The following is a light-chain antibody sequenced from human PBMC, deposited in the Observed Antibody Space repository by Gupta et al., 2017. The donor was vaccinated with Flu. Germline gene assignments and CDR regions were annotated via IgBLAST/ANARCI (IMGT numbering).Light chain of an antibody. CDR1: SSDVGGYDY. CDR3: SSYTSTNTVVV. CDR2: EVS. J-gene: IGLJ2*01. V-gene: IGLV2-14*01. Sequence: QSALTQPASVSGPPGQSITISCTGTSSDVGGYDYVSWYQQHPGKAPELMIFEVSRRPSGISNRFSGSKSGNTASLTISGLQAEDEAYYYCSSYTSTNTVVVFGGGTKLTVL.